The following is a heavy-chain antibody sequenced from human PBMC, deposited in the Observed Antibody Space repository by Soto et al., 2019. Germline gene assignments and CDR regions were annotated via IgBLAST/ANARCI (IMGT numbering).Heavy chain of an antibody. V-gene: IGHV1-3*01. CDR2: INAGNGNT. J-gene: IGHJ5*02. CDR3: ARDPHEFWTSYWFDP. CDR1: GYTFTSYA. Sequence: EASVKVSCKASGYTFTSYAMHWVRQAPGQRLEWMGWINAGNGNTTYAEKFQGRVTLTTDTSTSTAYMELRSLRSDDTAIYYCARDPHEFWTSYWFDPWGQGTPVTVSS. D-gene: IGHD3-3*01.